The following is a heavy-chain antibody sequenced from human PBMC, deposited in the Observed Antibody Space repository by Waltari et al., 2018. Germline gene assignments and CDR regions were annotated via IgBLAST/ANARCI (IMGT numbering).Heavy chain of an antibody. J-gene: IGHJ4*02. CDR2: ISDAGGII. V-gene: IGHV3-23*01. CDR1: GFTFSTYV. Sequence: EVQLLESGGGLVQPGGSLRLSCAASGFTFSTYVMNGVRQAPGKGLEWVSSISDAGGIINYADSVKGRFTISRDNSKNTLYLQMNSLRADDTAVYYCARGSGVDSWGQGTLVTISS. D-gene: IGHD7-27*01. CDR3: ARGSGVDS.